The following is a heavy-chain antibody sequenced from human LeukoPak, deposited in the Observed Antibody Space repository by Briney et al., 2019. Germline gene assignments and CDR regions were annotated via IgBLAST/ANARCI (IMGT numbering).Heavy chain of an antibody. D-gene: IGHD6-13*01. J-gene: IGHJ6*02. V-gene: IGHV3-53*05. Sequence: GGSLRLSCAASGFTVSSNYMSWVRQAPGKGLEWVSVIYSGGSTYYADSVKGRFTISRDNSKNTLYLQVNSLRAEDTAVYYCAGDRNSSWYAHYYYYGMDVWGQGTTVTVSS. CDR3: AGDRNSSWYAHYYYYGMDV. CDR2: IYSGGST. CDR1: GFTVSSNY.